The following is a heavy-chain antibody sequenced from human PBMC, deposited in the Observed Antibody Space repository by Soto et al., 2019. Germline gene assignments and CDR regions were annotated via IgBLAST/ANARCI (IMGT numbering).Heavy chain of an antibody. CDR3: VRYRGNSAWYFDY. CDR1: GFTFSSYG. J-gene: IGHJ4*02. Sequence: QVQLVESGGGVVQPGTSLRLSCAASGFTFSSYGMHWVRQAPGKGLEWVTVIWYDGSKKYYADSVKGRFIISRDNSKNTLYLQMDSLRAEDTGLYYGVRYRGNSAWYFDYWGQGTLVTVSS. V-gene: IGHV3-33*01. D-gene: IGHD1-26*01. CDR2: IWYDGSKK.